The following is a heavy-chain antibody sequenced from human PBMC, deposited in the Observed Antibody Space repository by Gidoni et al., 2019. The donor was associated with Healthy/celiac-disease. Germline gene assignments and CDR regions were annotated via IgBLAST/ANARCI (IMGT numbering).Heavy chain of an antibody. D-gene: IGHD3-9*01. CDR2: IYHSGCT. V-gene: IGHV4-4*02. Sequence: QVQLQESGPGLVKPSGTLSLTCAVSGGSISSSNWWRLVRQPPGKGLEWIGEIYHSGCTNDTPSLKIRVTISVYKSTTPFSLNLSSVTAADTAVYYCARGYDILTGYYNPPIYSFDYWGQVTLVTVSS. CDR3: ARGYDILTGYYNPPIYSFDY. CDR1: GGSISSSNW. J-gene: IGHJ4*02.